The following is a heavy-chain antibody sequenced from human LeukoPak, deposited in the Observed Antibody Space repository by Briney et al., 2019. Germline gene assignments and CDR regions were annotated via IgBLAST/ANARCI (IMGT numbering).Heavy chain of an antibody. J-gene: IGHJ6*02. D-gene: IGHD2-2*01. Sequence: ASVKVSCKASGYTFTSYDINWVRQATGQGLEWMGWMNPNSGNTGYAQKFQGRVTMTRSTSISTAYMELSSLRSEDTAVYYCASGWVPAAIYYYGMDVWGQGTTVTVSS. CDR1: GYTFTSYD. V-gene: IGHV1-8*01. CDR2: MNPNSGNT. CDR3: ASGWVPAAIYYYGMDV.